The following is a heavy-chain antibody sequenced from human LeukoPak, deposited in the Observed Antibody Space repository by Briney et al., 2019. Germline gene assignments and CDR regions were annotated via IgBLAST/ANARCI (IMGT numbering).Heavy chain of an antibody. Sequence: GGSLRLSCAASGFMFSGYWMGWVRQAPGKGLEWVANIGQDGIDKYYVDSVRGRFTISRDNAQSSLSLQMNSLRVEDSAVYYCGRWGISAALDRWGQGTLVTVSS. CDR1: GFMFSGYW. CDR2: IGQDGIDK. D-gene: IGHD2-15*01. J-gene: IGHJ5*02. CDR3: GRWGISAALDR. V-gene: IGHV3-7*01.